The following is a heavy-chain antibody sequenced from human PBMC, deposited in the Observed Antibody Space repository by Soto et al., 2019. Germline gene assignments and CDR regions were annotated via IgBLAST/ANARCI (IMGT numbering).Heavy chain of an antibody. D-gene: IGHD3-22*01. CDR2: IYYSGST. CDR3: ARAAGTEYYYDSSGYYYSRGYYFDY. J-gene: IGHJ4*02. Sequence: PSETLSLTCTVSGGYISSGGYYWSWIRQHPGKGLEWIGYIYYSGSTYYNPSLKSRVTISVDTSKNQFSLKLSSVTAADTAVYYCARAAGTEYYYDSSGYYYSRGYYFDYWGQGTLVTVSS. V-gene: IGHV4-31*03. CDR1: GGYISSGGYY.